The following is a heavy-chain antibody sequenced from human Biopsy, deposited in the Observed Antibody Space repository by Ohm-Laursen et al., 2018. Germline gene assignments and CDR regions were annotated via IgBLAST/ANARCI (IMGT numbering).Heavy chain of an antibody. D-gene: IGHD3-9*01. CDR2: ISYNERT. V-gene: IGHV4-31*03. CDR3: VREPKTGTAEAWSFDL. CDR1: GASVKTSGYF. Sequence: SHTLSFTCSVSGASVKTSGYFWAWIRQRPGEGLEWIGYISYNERTHYNPSLTSRLAISFDTSNNRISLQLRSVSVADTAVYYCVREPKTGTAEAWSFDLWGRGSPVTVPS. J-gene: IGHJ2*01.